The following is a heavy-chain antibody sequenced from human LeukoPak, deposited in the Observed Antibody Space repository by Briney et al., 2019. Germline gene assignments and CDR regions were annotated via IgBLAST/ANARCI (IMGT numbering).Heavy chain of an antibody. V-gene: IGHV1-69*04. CDR2: IIPILGIV. Sequence: ASVKVSCKASGYTFTSYGINWVRQAPGQGLEWMGRIIPILGIVNYAQKFQGRVTITADKSTSTAYMELSSLRSEDTAVYYCARVGYGGNKFDYWGQGTLVTVSS. CDR3: ARVGYGGNKFDY. D-gene: IGHD4-23*01. J-gene: IGHJ4*02. CDR1: GYTFTSYG.